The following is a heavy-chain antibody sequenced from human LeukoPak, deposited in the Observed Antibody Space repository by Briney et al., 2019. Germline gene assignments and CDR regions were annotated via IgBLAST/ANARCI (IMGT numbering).Heavy chain of an antibody. V-gene: IGHV3-23*01. J-gene: IGHJ5*02. Sequence: RSGGSLRLSCAASGFTFNSYAMSWVRQAPGKGLEWVSAISGSGGSTYFADSLKGRFTISRDNSRNTLYLQMNSLRAEDTAVYYCAKDYWERVPAATWGQGTLVTVSS. CDR1: GFTFNSYA. CDR3: AKDYWERVPAAT. D-gene: IGHD2-2*01. CDR2: ISGSGGST.